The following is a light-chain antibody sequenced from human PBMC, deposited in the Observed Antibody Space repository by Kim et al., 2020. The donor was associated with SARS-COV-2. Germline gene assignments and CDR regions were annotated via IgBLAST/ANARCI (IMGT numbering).Light chain of an antibody. CDR2: GDN. Sequence: QSVLTQPPSASGTPGQRVTFSCSGSGSNIGSNTVAWYQQLPGTAPKLLIYGDNQRPSGVPDRFSGSRSATSASLAITGLQSGDEADYYCVTWDDSLNGPAFGGGTQLTVL. CDR3: VTWDDSLNGPA. V-gene: IGLV1-44*01. J-gene: IGLJ2*01. CDR1: GSNIGSNT.